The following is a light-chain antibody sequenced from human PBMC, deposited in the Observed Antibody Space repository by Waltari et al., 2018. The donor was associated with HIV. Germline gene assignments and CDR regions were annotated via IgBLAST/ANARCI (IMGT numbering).Light chain of an antibody. CDR1: QSIENNY. CDR2: GAS. V-gene: IGKV3-20*01. CDR3: QVFDDSPMFT. J-gene: IGKJ3*01. Sequence: EIVLTQSPGTLSLSPGERATLSCRASQSIENNYLAWYQQKDAQAPRLLIYGASNRATGIPDRFSGSGSGTDFTLTISSLEPEDFAVYYCQVFDDSPMFTFGPGTTVDIK.